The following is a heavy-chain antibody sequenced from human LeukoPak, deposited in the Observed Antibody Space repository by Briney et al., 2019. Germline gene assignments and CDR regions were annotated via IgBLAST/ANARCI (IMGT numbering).Heavy chain of an antibody. CDR3: ARGVGDGYNSPFDY. D-gene: IGHD5-24*01. Sequence: ASVKVSCKASGYTFTSYGISWVRQAPGQRLEWMGWINGGNGNIRYSQKFQGRVTITRDTSASTAYMEMSSLRSEDTAVYYCARGVGDGYNSPFDYWGQGTLVTVSS. CDR1: GYTFTSYG. J-gene: IGHJ4*02. V-gene: IGHV1-3*01. CDR2: INGGNGNI.